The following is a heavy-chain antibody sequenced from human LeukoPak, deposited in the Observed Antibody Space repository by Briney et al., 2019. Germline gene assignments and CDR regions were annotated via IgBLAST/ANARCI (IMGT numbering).Heavy chain of an antibody. CDR1: GYTFTSSG. Sequence: ASVKVSCKASGYTFTSSGIHWVRQAPGQGLEWMGWMNPNSGNTGYAQKFQGRVTMTRNTSISTAYMELSSLRSEDTAVYYCARAPYNWNYYYYYMDVWGKGTTVTVSS. CDR2: MNPNSGNT. CDR3: ARAPYNWNYYYYYMDV. D-gene: IGHD1-20*01. V-gene: IGHV1-8*02. J-gene: IGHJ6*03.